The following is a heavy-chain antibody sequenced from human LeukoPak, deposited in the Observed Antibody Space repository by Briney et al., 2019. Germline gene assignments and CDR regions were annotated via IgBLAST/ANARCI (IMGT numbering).Heavy chain of an antibody. D-gene: IGHD6-19*01. CDR3: ARRAAVAGTSDY. CDR1: GGSISSYY. J-gene: IGHJ4*02. V-gene: IGHV4-34*01. CDR2: INHSGST. Sequence: SETLSLTCTVSGGSISSYYWSWIRQPPGKGLEWIGEINHSGSTNYNPSLKSRVTISVDTSKNQFSLKLSSVTAADTAVYYCARRAAVAGTSDYWGQGTLVTVSS.